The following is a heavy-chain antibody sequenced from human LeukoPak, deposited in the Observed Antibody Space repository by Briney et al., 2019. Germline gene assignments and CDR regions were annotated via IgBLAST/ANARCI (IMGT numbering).Heavy chain of an antibody. CDR3: ARKPPVSEAFDI. D-gene: IGHD1-14*01. V-gene: IGHV4-34*01. CDR2: INHSGST. CDR1: GGSLSGYY. Sequence: PSETLSLTCTVYGGSLSGYYWSWIRQPPGKGLEWIGEINHSGSTKYNPSLKSRVTISVDTSKKQFSLNLSSVTAADTAVYYCARKPPVSEAFDIWGQGTMVTVSS. J-gene: IGHJ3*02.